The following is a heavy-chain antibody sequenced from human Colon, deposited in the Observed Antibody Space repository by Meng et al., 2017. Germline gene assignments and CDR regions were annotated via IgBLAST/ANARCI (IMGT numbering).Heavy chain of an antibody. J-gene: IGHJ5*02. V-gene: IGHV1-69*01. Sequence: QVQPVQSGAVVKKPWSSVRVSCKVCGGIFSSYPISWLRQAPGKGLEWKGGIVPMFGTPNYAQKFHGRVTIAADESTTTSFMELSSLRFEDTATYYCARDLESWGQGTLVTVSS. D-gene: IGHD3-3*01. CDR3: ARDLES. CDR1: GGIFSSYP. CDR2: IVPMFGTP.